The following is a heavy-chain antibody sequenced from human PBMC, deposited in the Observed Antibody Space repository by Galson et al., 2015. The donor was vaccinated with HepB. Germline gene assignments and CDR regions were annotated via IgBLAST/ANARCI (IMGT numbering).Heavy chain of an antibody. CDR3: AKCGGSYWGRGFNWFDP. V-gene: IGHV3-23*01. CDR1: GFTFSSYA. CDR2: ISGSGGST. D-gene: IGHD1-26*01. J-gene: IGHJ5*02. Sequence: SLRLSCAASGFTFSSYAMSWVRQAPGKGLEWVSAISGSGGSTYYADSVKGRFTISRDNSKNTLYLQMNSLRAEDTAVYYCAKCGGSYWGRGFNWFDPWGQGTLVTVSS.